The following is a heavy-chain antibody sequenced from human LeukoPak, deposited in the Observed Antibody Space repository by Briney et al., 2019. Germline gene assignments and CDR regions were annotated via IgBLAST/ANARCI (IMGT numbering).Heavy chain of an antibody. CDR2: ISAYNGNT. Sequence: GASVKVSCKASGYTFTSYGISWVRQAPGQGLEWMGWISAYNGNTNYAQKLQGRVTMTTDTSTSTAYMELRSLRSDDTAVYYCARNQCLSTSCPFDYWGQGTLVTVSS. CDR1: GYTFTSYG. D-gene: IGHD2-2*01. CDR3: ARNQCLSTSCPFDY. V-gene: IGHV1-18*01. J-gene: IGHJ4*02.